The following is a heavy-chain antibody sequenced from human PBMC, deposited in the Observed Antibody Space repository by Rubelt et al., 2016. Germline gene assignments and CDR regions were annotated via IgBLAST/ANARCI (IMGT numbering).Heavy chain of an antibody. CDR1: GGSISSSSYY. Sequence: QLQLQESGPGLVKPSETLSLTCTVSGGSISSSSYYWGWIRQPPGKGLEWIGSIYYSGSTYYNPSLKSRVTISVDTSKNQFSLKLSSVTAADTAVYYCAGARSGYYYVDYWGQGTLVTVSS. CDR3: AGARSGYYYVDY. V-gene: IGHV4-39*07. CDR2: IYYSGST. D-gene: IGHD3-22*01. J-gene: IGHJ4*02.